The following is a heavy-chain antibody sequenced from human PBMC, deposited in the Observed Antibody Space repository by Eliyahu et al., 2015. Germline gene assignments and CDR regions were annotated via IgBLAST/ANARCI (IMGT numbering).Heavy chain of an antibody. Sequence: PTLVKPTQTLTLTCSVSGFSLSTSGVGVGWIRQPPGKALEWLALIYWNDDNRYSPSLKSRLTITKDNSKNQVGPNKTTNNPPDDATSYCAPLTSTSCYNCHDTFDIWGQGTMVTVSS. CDR3: APLTSTSCYNCHDTFDI. CDR2: IYWNDDN. CDR1: GFSLSTSGVG. D-gene: IGHD2-2*02. J-gene: IGHJ3*02. V-gene: IGHV2-5*01.